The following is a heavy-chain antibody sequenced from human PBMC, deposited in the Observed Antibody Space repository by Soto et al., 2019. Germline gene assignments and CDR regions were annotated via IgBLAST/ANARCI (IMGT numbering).Heavy chain of an antibody. Sequence: QVQLVQSRAEVKKPGASVRVSCKASGYTFTGFSLHWVRQAPGQRLEWMGWINAGSGNTKYSQKFQGRVSITRDTSARTAYMELSSLTSEDTAVYYCARDLWVGESFRYYFDYWAQGTLVTVSS. D-gene: IGHD3-10*01. CDR1: GYTFTGFS. J-gene: IGHJ4*02. V-gene: IGHV1-3*01. CDR2: INAGSGNT. CDR3: ARDLWVGESFRYYFDY.